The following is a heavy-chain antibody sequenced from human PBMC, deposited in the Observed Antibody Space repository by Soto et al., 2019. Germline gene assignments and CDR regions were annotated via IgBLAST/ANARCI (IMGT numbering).Heavy chain of an antibody. Sequence: SQTLSLTCAISGDRVSSNSAASTWIRQSPSRGLEWLGRTYYRSNCYNDYAVSVKSPITINPDTSNKQFSLQLNSVTPEDAAVYDCARGTAGRYYHYRMAVWGPGTTVAGSS. V-gene: IGHV6-1*01. J-gene: IGHJ6*02. CDR3: ARGTAGRYYHYRMAV. CDR2: TYYRSNCYN. CDR1: GDRVSSNSAA. D-gene: IGHD6-13*01.